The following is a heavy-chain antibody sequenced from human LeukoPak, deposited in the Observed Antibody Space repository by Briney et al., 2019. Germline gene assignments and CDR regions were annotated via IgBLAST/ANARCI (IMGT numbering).Heavy chain of an antibody. Sequence: ASVKVSCKASGYTFTTDYIHWVRQAPRQGLEWMGIINPSGGTTNYAQNFQGRVTVTRDTSTSTVYMELSSLRSEDTAVYYCASSSIAARPNYFDYWGQGTLVTVSS. CDR1: GYTFTTDY. CDR2: INPSGGTT. J-gene: IGHJ4*02. D-gene: IGHD6-6*01. CDR3: ASSSIAARPNYFDY. V-gene: IGHV1-46*01.